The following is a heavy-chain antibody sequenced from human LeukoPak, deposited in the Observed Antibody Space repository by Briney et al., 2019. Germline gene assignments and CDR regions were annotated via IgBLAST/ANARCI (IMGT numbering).Heavy chain of an antibody. J-gene: IGHJ4*02. CDR2: ISGSGTNT. V-gene: IGHV3-23*01. CDR3: AKGDKPVIAMVKFDY. Sequence: PGGSLRLSCAASGFTVSSNYMSWVRQAPGKGLEWVSGISGSGTNTYYADSVKGRFTISRDNSKNTLYMQMNSLRAEDTAVYYCAKGDKPVIAMVKFDYWGQGTLVTVSS. D-gene: IGHD5-18*01. CDR1: GFTVSSNY.